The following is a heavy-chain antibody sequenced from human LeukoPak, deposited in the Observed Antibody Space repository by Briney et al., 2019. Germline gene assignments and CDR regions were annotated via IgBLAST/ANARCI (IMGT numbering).Heavy chain of an antibody. CDR3: ARVVIRPYYFDY. CDR2: IYSGGIT. D-gene: IGHD4-23*01. CDR1: GFTVSSNY. Sequence: GGSLRLSCAISGFTVSSNYMSWVRQAPGKGLEWVSVIYSGGITDYAYSVKGRFTISRDNSKNTMHLQMNNLRAEDTAVYYCARVVIRPYYFDYWGQGTLVTVSS. V-gene: IGHV3-66*01. J-gene: IGHJ4*02.